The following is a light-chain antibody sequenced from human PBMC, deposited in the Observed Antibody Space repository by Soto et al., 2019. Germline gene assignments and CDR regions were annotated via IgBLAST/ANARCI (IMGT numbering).Light chain of an antibody. CDR2: GAS. CDR3: QQYARSPMT. V-gene: IGKV3-20*01. J-gene: IGKJ1*01. CDR1: QTVSSGY. Sequence: VLKRSPGTLCLSAGHRATLSCRASQTVSSGYLAWYQQKPGQAPRLLIYGASSRATGIPDRFSGSGSGTDFTLTIGRLEPEDFAVYYCQQYARSPMTFGQGTKVDIK.